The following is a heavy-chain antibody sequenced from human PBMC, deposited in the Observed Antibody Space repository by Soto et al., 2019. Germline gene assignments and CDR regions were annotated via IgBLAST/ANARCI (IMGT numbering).Heavy chain of an antibody. Sequence: FSSYAMSWARQAPGKGLEWVSAISGSGGSTYYADSVKGRFTISRDNSKNTLYLQMNSLRAEDTAVYYCAKGGYCSGGSCYWAYYYGMDVWGQGTTVTVSS. CDR1: FSSYA. CDR3: AKGGYCSGGSCYWAYYYGMDV. V-gene: IGHV3-23*01. J-gene: IGHJ6*02. D-gene: IGHD2-15*01. CDR2: ISGSGGST.